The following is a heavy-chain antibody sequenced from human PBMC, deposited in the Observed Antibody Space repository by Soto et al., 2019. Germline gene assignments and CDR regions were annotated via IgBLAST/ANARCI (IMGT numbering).Heavy chain of an antibody. D-gene: IGHD6-19*01. J-gene: IGHJ6*02. CDR2: IIPIFGTA. CDR1: GGTFSSYA. Sequence: SVKVSCKASGGTFSSYAISWVRQAPGQGLEWMGGIIPIFGTANYAQKFQGRVTITADESTSTAYMELSSLRAEDTAVYYCARDKGYSSGWPEYYYYYGMDVWGQGTTVTVSS. CDR3: ARDKGYSSGWPEYYYYYGMDV. V-gene: IGHV1-69*13.